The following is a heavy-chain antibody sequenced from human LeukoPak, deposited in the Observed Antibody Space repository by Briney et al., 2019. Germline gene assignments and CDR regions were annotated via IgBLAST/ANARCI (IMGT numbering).Heavy chain of an antibody. CDR1: GVTFTSYD. CDR2: MNTNCSST. D-gene: IGHD3-22*01. Sequence: RATVKVSCTVSGVTFTSYDINWVRNATGQGLEWMGCMNTNCSSTGYAHKSQDRVTMTRNTAISTAYMELSSLRSEGTAVYFRARCSAHYYDSSGPSVPEDHWGQGTLVTVSS. J-gene: IGHJ4*02. V-gene: IGHV1-8*02. CDR3: ARCSAHYYDSSGPSVPEDH.